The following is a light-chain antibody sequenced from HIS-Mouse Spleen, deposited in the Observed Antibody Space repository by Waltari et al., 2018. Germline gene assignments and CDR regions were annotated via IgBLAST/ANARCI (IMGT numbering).Light chain of an antibody. CDR2: WAS. Sequence: DIVMTQSPDSLAVSLGERATLHCKSRQRVLYSSNNKNYLAWYQQKPGQPPKLLIYWASTRESGVPDRFSGSGSGTDFTLTISNLQAEDVAVYYCQQYYSTPPLFTFGPGTKVDIK. V-gene: IGKV4-1*01. J-gene: IGKJ3*01. CDR1: QRVLYSSNNKNY. CDR3: QQYYSTPPLFT.